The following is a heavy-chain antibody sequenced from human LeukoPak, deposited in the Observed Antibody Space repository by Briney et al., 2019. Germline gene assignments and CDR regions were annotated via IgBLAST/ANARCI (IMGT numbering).Heavy chain of an antibody. V-gene: IGHV3-21*01. D-gene: IGHD3-3*01. CDR2: ISSSSSYI. CDR3: ARDERSTIFGVVFYYMDV. Sequence: GGSLRLSCAASGFTFSSYWIHWVRQAPGKGLEWVSSISSSSSYIYYADSVKGRFTISRDNAKNSLYLQMNSLRAEDTAVYYCARDERSTIFGVVFYYMDVWGKGTTVTVSS. CDR1: GFTFSSYW. J-gene: IGHJ6*03.